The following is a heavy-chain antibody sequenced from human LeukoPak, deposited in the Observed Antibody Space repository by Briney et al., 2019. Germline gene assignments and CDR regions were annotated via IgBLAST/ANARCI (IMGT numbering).Heavy chain of an antibody. J-gene: IGHJ4*02. CDR2: ISSSSSYI. D-gene: IGHD2-2*01. V-gene: IGHV3-21*01. CDR1: GFTFSSYS. Sequence: GESLRLSCAASGFTFSSYSMNWVRQAPGKGLEWVSSISSSSSYIYYADSVKGRFTISRDNAKNSLYLQMNSLRAEDTAVYYCARAWQDIVVVPAAIGYWGQGTLVTVSS. CDR3: ARAWQDIVVVPAAIGY.